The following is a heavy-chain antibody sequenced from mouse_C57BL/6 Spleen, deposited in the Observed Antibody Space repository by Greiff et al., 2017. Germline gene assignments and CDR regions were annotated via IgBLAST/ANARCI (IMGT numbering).Heavy chain of an antibody. CDR1: GFTFSSYG. D-gene: IGHD6-5*01. Sequence: VQLKESGGDLVKPGGSLKLSCAASGFTFSSYGMSWVRQTPDKRLEWVATISSGGSYTYYPDSVKGRFTISRDNAKNTLYLQMSSLKSEDTAMYYCARGAYYAMDYWGQGTSVTVSS. J-gene: IGHJ4*01. V-gene: IGHV5-6*01. CDR2: ISSGGSYT. CDR3: ARGAYYAMDY.